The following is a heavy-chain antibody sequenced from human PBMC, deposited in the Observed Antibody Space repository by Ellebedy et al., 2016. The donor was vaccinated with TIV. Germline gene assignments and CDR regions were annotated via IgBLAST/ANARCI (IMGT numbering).Heavy chain of an antibody. CDR3: ARGGGEALNWFDP. CDR1: GFTFSSYS. Sequence: GESLKISCAASGFTFSSYSMNWVRQAPGKGLEWVSYISSSSSTIYSADSVKGRFTIYRDNAKNSLYLQMNSLRAEDTAVYYCARGGGEALNWFDPWGQGTLVTVSS. V-gene: IGHV3-48*01. D-gene: IGHD2-21*01. J-gene: IGHJ5*02. CDR2: ISSSSSTI.